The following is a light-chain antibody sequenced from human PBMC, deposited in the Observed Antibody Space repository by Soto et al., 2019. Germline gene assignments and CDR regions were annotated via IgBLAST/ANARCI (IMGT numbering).Light chain of an antibody. CDR3: CSYAGSYTYV. Sequence: QSALTQPRSVSGSPGQSVTISCTGTSSDVGGYNYVSWYQQHPGKAPKVMIYDVSKRPSGVPDRFSGSKSDNTASLTISGIQADDEADYYCCSYAGSYTYVLGTGTKLTVL. J-gene: IGLJ1*01. V-gene: IGLV2-11*01. CDR2: DVS. CDR1: SSDVGGYNY.